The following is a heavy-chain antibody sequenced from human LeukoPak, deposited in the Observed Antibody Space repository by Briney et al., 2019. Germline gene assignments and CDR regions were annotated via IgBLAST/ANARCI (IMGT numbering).Heavy chain of an antibody. J-gene: IGHJ4*02. CDR3: VKDISGWSYFDY. V-gene: IGHV3-9*01. CDR2: ISWNGVTI. D-gene: IGHD6-19*01. CDR1: GVIFEQYG. Sequence: GGSLRLSCEVSGVIFEQYGMHWVRQAPGKGLEWVAGISWNGVTINYGNSVKGRFTISRDNAKSFLYLQMNSLRPEDTALYYCVKDISGWSYFDYWGQGTRVTVSP.